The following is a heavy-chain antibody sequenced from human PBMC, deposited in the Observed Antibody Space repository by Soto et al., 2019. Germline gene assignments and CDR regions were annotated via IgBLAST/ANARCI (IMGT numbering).Heavy chain of an antibody. V-gene: IGHV3-23*01. CDR1: GFTFSSYA. CDR2: ISCSGGST. Sequence: GGSLRLSCAASGFTFSSYAMSWVRQAPGKGLEWVSAISCSGGSTYYADSVKGRFTIHRDNSKNTLYLQMNSQRAEDTAGYYCASPAGWEPPLWGQGTLVTVSS. CDR3: ASPAGWEPPL. J-gene: IGHJ4*02. D-gene: IGHD1-26*01.